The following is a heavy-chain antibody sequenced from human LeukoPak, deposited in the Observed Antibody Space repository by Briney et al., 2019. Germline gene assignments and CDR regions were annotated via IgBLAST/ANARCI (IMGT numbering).Heavy chain of an antibody. CDR3: ARVWVREFYDSIDYTDAFDI. CDR2: ISSNGGST. Sequence: PGGPLRLSCAASGFPFSSYAMHWVRQAPGQGLEYVSSISSNGGSTYYANSVKGRFTISRDNAKNTLYLQMGSLRAEDMAVYYCARVWVREFYDSIDYTDAFDIWGQGTMVTVSS. CDR1: GFPFSSYA. V-gene: IGHV3-64*01. D-gene: IGHD3-22*01. J-gene: IGHJ3*02.